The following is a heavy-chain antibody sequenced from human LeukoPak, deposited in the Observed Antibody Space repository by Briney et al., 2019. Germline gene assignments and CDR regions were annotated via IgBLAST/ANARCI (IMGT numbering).Heavy chain of an antibody. Sequence: SETLSLTCTVSGYCISSGYYWGWIRQPPGKGLKWLGSIYHSGSTYYNPSLKSRVTISVDTSKNQFSLKLSSVTAADTAVYYCARATSSGYGVDYYYYGMDVWGQGTTVTVSS. V-gene: IGHV4-38-2*02. J-gene: IGHJ6*02. CDR2: IYHSGST. CDR1: GYCISSGYY. D-gene: IGHD5-12*01. CDR3: ARATSSGYGVDYYYYGMDV.